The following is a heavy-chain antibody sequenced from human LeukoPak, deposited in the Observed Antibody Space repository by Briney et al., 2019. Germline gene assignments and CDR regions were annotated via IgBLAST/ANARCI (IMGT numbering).Heavy chain of an antibody. CDR1: GYSFTSYW. V-gene: IGHV5-10-1*01. D-gene: IGHD5-18*01. CDR3: ARQDYRRGYSYGQIDY. CDR2: IDPSDSYT. J-gene: IGHJ4*02. Sequence: GESLKISRETSGYSFTSYWISWVRQMPGKGLEWMGRIDPSDSYTNYSPSFQGHVTISADKSISTAYLQWSSLKASDTAMYYCARQDYRRGYSYGQIDYWGQGTLVTVSS.